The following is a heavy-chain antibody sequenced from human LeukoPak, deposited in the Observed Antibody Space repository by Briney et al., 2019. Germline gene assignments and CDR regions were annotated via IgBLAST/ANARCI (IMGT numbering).Heavy chain of an antibody. CDR3: ATLPAEDFWSVRDAFDI. CDR1: GGSISSSSYY. Sequence: SETLSLTCTVSGGSISSSSYYWGWIRQPPGKGLEWIGSIYYSGSTYYNPSLKSRVTISVDTSKNQFSLKLSSVTAADTAVYYCATLPAEDFWSVRDAFDIWGQGTMVTVSS. CDR2: IYYSGST. D-gene: IGHD3-3*01. J-gene: IGHJ3*02. V-gene: IGHV4-39*01.